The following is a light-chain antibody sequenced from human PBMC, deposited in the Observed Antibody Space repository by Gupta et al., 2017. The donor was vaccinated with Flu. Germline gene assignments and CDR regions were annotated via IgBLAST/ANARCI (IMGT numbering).Light chain of an antibody. V-gene: IGLV1-44*01. J-gene: IGLJ3*02. CDR1: NSNIEKNP. Sequence: VTISCSGSNSNIEKNPVNWYQPLPGTAPRLLIYNNNRWPSGVPDRFSGAKSGASASLAISGLQSEDEADYYCATWDESRRGWVFGGGTKLTVL. CDR3: ATWDESRRGWV. CDR2: NNN.